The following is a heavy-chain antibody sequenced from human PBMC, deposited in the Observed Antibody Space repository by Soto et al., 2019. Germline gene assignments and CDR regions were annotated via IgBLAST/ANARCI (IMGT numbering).Heavy chain of an antibody. D-gene: IGHD3-22*01. Sequence: QVQLVQSGAEVRKPGSSVRVSCKASGGSFNRHTLSWVRQAPGQGLEWMGGIIPIFGTANHAQKFQGRVTIIAAESTSTVYMELSSLRSDDTAIYYCARGWGYDSTDYYYAYWGQGTLVIVSS. J-gene: IGHJ4*02. V-gene: IGHV1-69*01. CDR2: IIPIFGTA. CDR1: GGSFNRHT. CDR3: ARGWGYDSTDYYYAY.